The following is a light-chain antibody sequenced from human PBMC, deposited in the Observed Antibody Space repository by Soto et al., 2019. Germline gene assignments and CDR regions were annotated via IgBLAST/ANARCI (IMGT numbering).Light chain of an antibody. CDR1: SSNIGAGYD. Sequence: QSVLTQPPSVSGAPGQRVTISCTGSSSNIGAGYDVHWYQQLLGTAPKLLIYGNSNRPSGVPDRFSGSKSGTSASLAITGLQAEDEADYYCQTYDSSLSVVVFGGGTKVTVL. V-gene: IGLV1-40*01. J-gene: IGLJ2*01. CDR3: QTYDSSLSVVV. CDR2: GNS.